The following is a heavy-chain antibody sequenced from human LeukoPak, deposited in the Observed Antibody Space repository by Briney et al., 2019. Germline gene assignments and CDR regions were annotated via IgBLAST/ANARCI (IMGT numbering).Heavy chain of an antibody. CDR3: ARTKSIVGATYFDY. CDR2: IIPIFGTA. V-gene: IGHV1-69*05. Sequence: GASENDSCKAPGDTFSSYPISWGRQAPGQGLETMGRIIPIFGTANYAQKIQGRVTITTDESTSTAYMELSSLRSEDTAVYYCARTKSIVGATYFDYWGQGTLVTVSS. CDR1: GDTFSSYP. D-gene: IGHD1-26*01. J-gene: IGHJ4*02.